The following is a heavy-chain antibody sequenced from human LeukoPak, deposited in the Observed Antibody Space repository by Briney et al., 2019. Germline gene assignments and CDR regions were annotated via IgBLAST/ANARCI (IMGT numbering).Heavy chain of an antibody. CDR1: GFTFSSYW. J-gene: IGHJ4*02. Sequence: GGSLRLSCAPSGFTFSSYWMTWVRQAPGKVLEWVANINPDGGAEYYVDSVKGRFTISRDNAKNTLYLQMNSLRADDTAVYYCARHIDWKFDYWGQGALVTVSS. CDR3: ARHIDWKFDY. CDR2: INPDGGAE. D-gene: IGHD1-1*01. V-gene: IGHV3-7*01.